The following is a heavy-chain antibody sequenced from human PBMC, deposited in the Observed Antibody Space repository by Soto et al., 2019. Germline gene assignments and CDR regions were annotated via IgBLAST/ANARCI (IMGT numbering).Heavy chain of an antibody. D-gene: IGHD3-22*01. J-gene: IGHJ4*02. V-gene: IGHV3-33*06. CDR1: GFTFSHYG. CDR3: AKDDDTSSHYSLLDF. CDR2: TWSSGRRE. Sequence: QVQLVESWGGVVQPGTSLRLSCAASGFTFSHYGIHWVRQAPGKGLEWVAVTWSSGRREDYADSVRGRFTVSRDNSKTTVYLQMNNLRVEDTAVYYCAKDDDTSSHYSLLDFRGQGTLVTVSS.